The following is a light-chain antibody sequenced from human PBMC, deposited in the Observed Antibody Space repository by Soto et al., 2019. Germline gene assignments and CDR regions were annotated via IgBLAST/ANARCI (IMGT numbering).Light chain of an antibody. CDR1: SSDVGGYDY. CDR3: SSYTRGSTLVV. V-gene: IGLV2-14*01. CDR2: ADS. Sequence: QSALTQPASVSGSPGQSITISCTGTSSDVGGYDYGSWYQQHPGKAPKLMIYADSNRPSGVSNRFSGSKSGNTASLTISGLQAEDEAAYYCSSYTRGSTLVVFGGGTKVTVL. J-gene: IGLJ2*01.